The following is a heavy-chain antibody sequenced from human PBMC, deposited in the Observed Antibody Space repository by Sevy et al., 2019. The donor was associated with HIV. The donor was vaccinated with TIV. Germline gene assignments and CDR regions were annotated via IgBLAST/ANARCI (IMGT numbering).Heavy chain of an antibody. CDR1: GFSFSNYA. CDR2: LIGGGSRT. J-gene: IGHJ4*02. D-gene: IGHD3-22*01. Sequence: GGSLRLSCAASGFSFSNYAMSWVRQAPGKGLEWVSTLIGGGSRTYYADSVTGRFTISRDNSKNTLYLQMNSLRAEDTAVYYCAKGGYYYDSSGYSDYWGQGTLVTVSS. CDR3: AKGGYYYDSSGYSDY. V-gene: IGHV3-23*01.